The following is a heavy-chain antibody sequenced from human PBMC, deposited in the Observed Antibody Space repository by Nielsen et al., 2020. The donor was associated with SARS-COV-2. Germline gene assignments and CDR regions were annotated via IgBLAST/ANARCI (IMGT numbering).Heavy chain of an antibody. J-gene: IGHJ6*02. CDR3: ARASVVINYYYYGMDV. CDR2: MNPNSGNT. Sequence: ASVKVSCKASGYTFTSYDMKGVRQATGQGLEWMGWMNPNSGNTGYAQKFQGRVTMTRNTSIRTAYMELSSPRSEDTAVYYCARASVVINYYYYGMDVWGQGTTVTVSS. D-gene: IGHD3-22*01. CDR1: GYTFTSYD. V-gene: IGHV1-8*01.